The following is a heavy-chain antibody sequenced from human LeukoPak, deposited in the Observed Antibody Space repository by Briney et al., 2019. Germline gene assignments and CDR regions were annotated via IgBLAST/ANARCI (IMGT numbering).Heavy chain of an antibody. D-gene: IGHD2-15*01. Sequence: ASVKVSCKASGYTFTSYGIIWVRQAPGQGLEWMGWISAYNGNTNYAQKLQGRVTMTTDTSTSTAYMELRSLRSDDTAVYYCAREEGCSGGSCPNWFDPWGQGTLVTVSS. V-gene: IGHV1-18*01. CDR2: ISAYNGNT. CDR3: AREEGCSGGSCPNWFDP. J-gene: IGHJ5*02. CDR1: GYTFTSYG.